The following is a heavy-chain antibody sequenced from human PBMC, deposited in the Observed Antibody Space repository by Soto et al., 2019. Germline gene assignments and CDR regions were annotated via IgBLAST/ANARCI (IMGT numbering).Heavy chain of an antibody. D-gene: IGHD3-16*01. CDR2: IKTATEGGTT. Sequence: EVQLVESGGGLVKPGGSLRLSCEASGFSFSTAWMSWVRQAPGKGLEWVGRIKTATEGGTTNFAAPVKGRITISKDDSKNMLEPEIKNLKTGDPAPDFFSSLGGYWGQGTMVTVSS. CDR1: GFSFSTAW. J-gene: IGHJ4*02. V-gene: IGHV3-15*06. CDR3: SSLGGY.